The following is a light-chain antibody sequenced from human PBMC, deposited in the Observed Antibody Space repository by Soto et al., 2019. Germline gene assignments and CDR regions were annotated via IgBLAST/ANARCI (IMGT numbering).Light chain of an antibody. CDR2: GAS. CDR3: QQYGSSGT. V-gene: IGKV3-20*01. Sequence: EIVLTQSPGTLSLSPGERATLSCRASQSVSNNYLARYQQKPGQAPRRLIYGASNRATGIPDRFSGSGSGTDFTLTISRLEPEDFAVYYCQQYGSSGTVGQGTKVEIK. J-gene: IGKJ1*01. CDR1: QSVSNNY.